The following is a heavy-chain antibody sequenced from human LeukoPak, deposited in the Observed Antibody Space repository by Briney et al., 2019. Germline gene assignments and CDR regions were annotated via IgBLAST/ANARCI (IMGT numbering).Heavy chain of an antibody. J-gene: IGHJ4*02. D-gene: IGHD3-3*01. CDR1: GYSFTSYG. V-gene: IGHV1-18*01. Sequence: SVKVSCKTSGYSFTSYGVCWVRQAPGQGLEWMGLISAYNGNTNYAQKLQGRVTMTTDTSTSTAYMELRSLRSDDTAVYYCARAPTRYDFWSGPSLLPPDYWGQGTLVTVSS. CDR2: ISAYNGNT. CDR3: ARAPTRYDFWSGPSLLPPDY.